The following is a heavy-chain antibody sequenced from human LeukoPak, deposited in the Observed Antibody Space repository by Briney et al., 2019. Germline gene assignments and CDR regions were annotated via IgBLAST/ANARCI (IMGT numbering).Heavy chain of an antibody. CDR1: GGSISSSSYY. J-gene: IGHJ4*02. CDR2: IYYSGST. CDR3: ASPYYYDSSGYYLH. Sequence: SETLSLTCTVSGGSISSSSYYWGWIRQPPGKGLEWIGSIYYSGSTYYNPFLKSRVTISVDTSKNQFSLKLSSVTAADTAVYYCASPYYYDSSGYYLHWGQGTLVTVSS. D-gene: IGHD3-22*01. V-gene: IGHV4-39*01.